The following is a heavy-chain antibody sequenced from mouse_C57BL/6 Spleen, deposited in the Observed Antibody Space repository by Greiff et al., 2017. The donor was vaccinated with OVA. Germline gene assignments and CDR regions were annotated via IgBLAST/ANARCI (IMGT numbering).Heavy chain of an antibody. Sequence: VQLQQSGPGLVKPSQSLSLTCSVTGYSITSGYYWNWIRQFPGNKLEWMGYISYDGSNNYNPSLKNRISITRDTSKNQFFLKLNSVTTEDTATYYCARDYYGSSYEGSYWYFDVWGTGTTVTVSS. D-gene: IGHD1-1*01. J-gene: IGHJ1*03. CDR3: ARDYYGSSYEGSYWYFDV. CDR1: GYSITSGYY. CDR2: ISYDGSN. V-gene: IGHV3-6*01.